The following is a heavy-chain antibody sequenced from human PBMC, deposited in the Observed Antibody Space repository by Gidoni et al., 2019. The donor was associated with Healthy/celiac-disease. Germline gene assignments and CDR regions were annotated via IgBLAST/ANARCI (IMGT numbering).Heavy chain of an antibody. V-gene: IGHV3-23*01. CDR2: IRGSGGST. Sequence: EVQLLESGGGLVQPGGSLRLSCAASGFTFSSYAMSWVRQAPGKGREWVSAIRGSGGSTYYADSVKGRFTISRDNSKNTLYLQMNSLRAEDTAVYYCAKASRARYSSSPRSYNWFDPWGQGTLVTVSS. D-gene: IGHD6-6*01. CDR1: GFTFSSYA. CDR3: AKASRARYSSSPRSYNWFDP. J-gene: IGHJ5*02.